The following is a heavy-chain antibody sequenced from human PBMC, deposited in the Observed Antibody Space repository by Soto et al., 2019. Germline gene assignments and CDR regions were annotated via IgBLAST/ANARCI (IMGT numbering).Heavy chain of an antibody. CDR1: GGTFSSYT. Sequence: QVQLVQSGAEVKKPGSSVKVSCKASGGTFSSYTISWVRQAPGQGLEWMGRIIPILGIANYAQKFQGRVTTTADKSTSTGYMELSSLRSEDTAVYDCATPLFPAGTNYYYYGMDVWGQGTTVTVSS. CDR3: ATPLFPAGTNYYYYGMDV. CDR2: IIPILGIA. J-gene: IGHJ6*02. V-gene: IGHV1-69*02. D-gene: IGHD2-2*01.